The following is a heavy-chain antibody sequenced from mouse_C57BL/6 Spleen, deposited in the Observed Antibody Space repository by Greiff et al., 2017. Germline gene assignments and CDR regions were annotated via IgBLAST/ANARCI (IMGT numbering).Heavy chain of an antibody. CDR1: GFNIKDDY. CDR2: IDPENGDT. CDR3: TTPYGSAWFAY. Sequence: VQLKQSGAELVRPGASVKLSCTASGFNIKDDYMHWVKQRPEQGLEWIGWIDPENGDTAYASKFQGKATITADTSSNTAYLQLSSLTSADTAVYYCTTPYGSAWFAYWGQGTLVTVSA. V-gene: IGHV14-4*01. D-gene: IGHD2-2*01. J-gene: IGHJ3*01.